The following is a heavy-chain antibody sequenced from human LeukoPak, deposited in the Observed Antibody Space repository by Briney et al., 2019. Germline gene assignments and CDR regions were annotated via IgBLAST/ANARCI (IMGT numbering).Heavy chain of an antibody. D-gene: IGHD2-15*01. Sequence: GGSLRLSCAASGFTFSNYGMHWVRQAPGKELEWVTFIRYDGSNTYSADSVKGRFTISRDNSKNTLYLQMNSLRSEDTAVYYCAKDGYSSASSFHYYYYMDVWGKGTTVTVSS. J-gene: IGHJ6*03. CDR3: AKDGYSSASSFHYYYYMDV. CDR2: IRYDGSNT. V-gene: IGHV3-30*02. CDR1: GFTFSNYG.